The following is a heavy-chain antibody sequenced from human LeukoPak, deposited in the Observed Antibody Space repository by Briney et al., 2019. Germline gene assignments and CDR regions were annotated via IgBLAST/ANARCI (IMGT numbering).Heavy chain of an antibody. CDR2: IIGSGSST. V-gene: IGHV3-23*01. D-gene: IGHD6-13*01. CDR1: GFTFGSYA. J-gene: IGHJ4*02. CDR3: AKDRAQQLVLDF. Sequence: GGSLRLSCAASGFTFGSYAMSWVRQAPGKGLEWVSAIIGSGSSTYYADSVKGRFTISRDNSKNTLFLQMNSLRAEDTAVYYCAKDRAQQLVLDFWGQGTLVTVSS.